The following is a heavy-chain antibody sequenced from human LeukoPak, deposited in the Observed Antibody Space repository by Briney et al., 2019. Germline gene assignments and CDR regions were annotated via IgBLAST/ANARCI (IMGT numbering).Heavy chain of an antibody. J-gene: IGHJ4*02. D-gene: IGHD3-22*01. CDR3: ARAGYYYDSSGDY. Sequence: GGSLRLSCAASGFTFSSYWMHWVRQAPGKGLVWVSRINIDGSSTSYADSVKGRFTSSRDNAKNTLYLQMNSLRAEDTAVYYCARAGYYYDSSGDYWGQGTLVTVSS. CDR1: GFTFSSYW. CDR2: INIDGSST. V-gene: IGHV3-74*01.